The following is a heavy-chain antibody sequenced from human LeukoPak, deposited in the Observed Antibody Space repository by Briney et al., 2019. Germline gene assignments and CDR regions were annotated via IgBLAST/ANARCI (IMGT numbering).Heavy chain of an antibody. V-gene: IGHV1-69*13. CDR2: IIPIFGTA. D-gene: IGHD3-22*01. CDR3: AKDRDYYDSWYYFDY. CDR1: GYTFTGYY. Sequence: ASVKVSCKASGYTFTGYYMHWVRQAPGQGLEWMGGIIPIFGTANYAQKFRGRVTITADESTSTAYMELSSLRSEDTAVYYCAKDRDYYDSWYYFDYWGQGTLVTVSS. J-gene: IGHJ4*02.